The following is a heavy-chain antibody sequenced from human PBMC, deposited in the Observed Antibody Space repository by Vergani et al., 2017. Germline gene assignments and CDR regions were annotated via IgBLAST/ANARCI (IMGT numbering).Heavy chain of an antibody. CDR2: ISTSGST. D-gene: IGHD6-13*01. V-gene: IGHV4-61*02. Sequence: QVQLQESGPGLVKASQTLSLTCTVSGGSISSGSYYWSWIRQPAGKGLEWIGRISTSGSTNYNPSLKSRVTISLDTSKNQFSLKLNSLTAADTAVYYCARAAAAALDYWGQGTLVTVSS. CDR1: GGSISSGSYY. J-gene: IGHJ4*02. CDR3: ARAAAAALDY.